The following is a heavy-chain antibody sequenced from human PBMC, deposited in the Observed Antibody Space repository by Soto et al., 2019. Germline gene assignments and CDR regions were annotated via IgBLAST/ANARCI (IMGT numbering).Heavy chain of an antibody. CDR2: IAYDGNVA. Sequence: QVQLVESGGGVVQPGRSLRLSCAASGFTFSNYGMHWVRQAPGKGLEWVIVIAYDGNVAYYADSVKGRFTISRDNSKNSLYLQLNSMRTEDTAMYYCAKEGPLTYWYFADWGQGNLVNVSS. J-gene: IGHJ4*02. CDR3: AKEGPLTYWYFAD. CDR1: GFTFSNYG. V-gene: IGHV3-30*18. D-gene: IGHD2-8*02.